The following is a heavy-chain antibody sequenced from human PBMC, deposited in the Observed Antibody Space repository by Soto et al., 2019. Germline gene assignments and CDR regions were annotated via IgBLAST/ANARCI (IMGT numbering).Heavy chain of an antibody. D-gene: IGHD1-26*01. J-gene: IGHJ3*02. CDR2: IYTSGST. CDR1: GGSISSYY. V-gene: IGHV4-4*07. CDR3: ASEGRSGRDLAFDI. Sequence: PSETLSLTCTVSGGSISSYYWGWLRQPAGEGLEWIGRIYTSGSTNYNPSLKSQVTMSVDTSKTQFSLKLSSVTAADTAVYYCASEGRSGRDLAFDIWGQGTTVTVSS.